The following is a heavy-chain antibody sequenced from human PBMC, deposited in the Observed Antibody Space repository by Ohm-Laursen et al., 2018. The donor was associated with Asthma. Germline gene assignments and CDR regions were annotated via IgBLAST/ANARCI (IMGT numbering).Heavy chain of an antibody. Sequence: ASVKVSCKASGYTFTNYYVNWVRQAPGQGLEWMGLINPSGGGTSYAQKFQGRVTMTGDTSTSTVYIELSSLRSEDTAVYFWARVGGGSYLSNWFDPWGQGTLVTVSS. CDR3: ARVGGGSYLSNWFDP. CDR2: INPSGGGT. CDR1: GYTFTNYY. J-gene: IGHJ5*02. D-gene: IGHD1-26*01. V-gene: IGHV1-46*03.